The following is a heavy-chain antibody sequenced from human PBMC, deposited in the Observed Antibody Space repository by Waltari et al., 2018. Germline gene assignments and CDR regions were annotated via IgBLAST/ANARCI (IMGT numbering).Heavy chain of an antibody. J-gene: IGHJ6*02. CDR2: IITCLGTE. D-gene: IGHD3-22*01. Sequence: QVQLVQSGAEVKKPGSSVKVSCKASGGTFSSYAVSWVRPAPGHGLEWMGGIITCLGTENYAQKIQGRVTITTDESTRTAYMELSSLRSEDTAVYYCARETVYYDSSGYYYYYGMDVWGQGTTVTVSS. CDR3: ARETVYYDSSGYYYYYGMDV. CDR1: GGTFSSYA. V-gene: IGHV1-69*05.